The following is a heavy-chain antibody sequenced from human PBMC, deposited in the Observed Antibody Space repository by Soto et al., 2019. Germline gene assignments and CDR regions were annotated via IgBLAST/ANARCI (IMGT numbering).Heavy chain of an antibody. CDR2: ISYDGSNK. CDR3: ARDWVEMATKKSYFDY. D-gene: IGHD5-12*01. CDR1: GFTFSSYA. Sequence: GGSLRLSCAASGFTFSSYAMHWVRQAPGKGLEWVAVISYDGSNKYYADSVKGRFTISRDNSKNTLYLQMNSLRAEDTAVYYCARDWVEMATKKSYFDYWGQGTLVTVSS. V-gene: IGHV3-30-3*01. J-gene: IGHJ4*02.